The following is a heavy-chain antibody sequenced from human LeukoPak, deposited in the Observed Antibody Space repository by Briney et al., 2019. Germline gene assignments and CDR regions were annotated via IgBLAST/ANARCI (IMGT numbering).Heavy chain of an antibody. Sequence: SGPTLVKPTQTLTLACTFSGLSLSTSGMCVSWIRQPPGKALEWLARIDWDDDKYYSTSLKTRLTISKDTSNDQVVLTMTNMDPVDTATYYCARTPTYSRGRVTSAYYYYGMDVWGQGTTVTVSS. CDR2: IDWDDDK. CDR1: GLSLSTSGMC. J-gene: IGHJ6*02. V-gene: IGHV2-70*11. CDR3: ARTPTYSRGRVTSAYYYYGMDV. D-gene: IGHD6-19*01.